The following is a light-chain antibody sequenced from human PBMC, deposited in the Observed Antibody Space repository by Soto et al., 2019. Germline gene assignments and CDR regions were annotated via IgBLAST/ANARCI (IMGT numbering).Light chain of an antibody. CDR3: QQSQHWWT. J-gene: IGKJ1*01. CDR1: QSVRRSQ. CDR2: GAS. V-gene: IGKV3-20*01. Sequence: LLTESPGTLSLSPCETATRSCRASQSVRRSQLTWFQRKPGQAPRLLIYGASNRATGIPDRLSGSGSGTEFILTISSMKSAYFAVDYYQQSQHWWTFGQGTKVDI.